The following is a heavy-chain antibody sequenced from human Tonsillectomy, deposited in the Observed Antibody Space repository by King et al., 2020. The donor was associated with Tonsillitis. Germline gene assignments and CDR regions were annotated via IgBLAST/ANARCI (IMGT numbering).Heavy chain of an antibody. CDR1: GFTFSGSA. J-gene: IGHJ4*02. V-gene: IGHV3-73*02. Sequence: VQLVESGGGLVQPGGSLKLSCAASGFTFSGSAMHWVRQASGKGLEWVGRIRSKANSYATAYAASVKGRFTISRDDSKNTAYLQMNSLKTEDTAVYYCTSHDYGGNGDFDYWGQGTLVTVSS. D-gene: IGHD4-23*01. CDR3: TSHDYGGNGDFDY. CDR2: IRSKANSYAT.